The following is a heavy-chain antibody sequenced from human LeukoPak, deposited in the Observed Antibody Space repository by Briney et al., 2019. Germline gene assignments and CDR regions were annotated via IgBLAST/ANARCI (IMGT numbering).Heavy chain of an antibody. CDR1: GYTXTGYY. D-gene: IGHD4-11*01. V-gene: IGHV1-2*02. J-gene: IGHJ5*02. CDR3: ARDLTGEYSPGNWFDP. CDR2: INPNSGGT. Sequence: GASVKVSCKASGYTXTGYYMHWVRQAPGQGLEWMGWINPNSGGTNYAQKFQGRVTMTRDTSISTAYMELSRLRSDDTAVYYCARDLTGEYSPGNWFDPWGQGTLVTVSS.